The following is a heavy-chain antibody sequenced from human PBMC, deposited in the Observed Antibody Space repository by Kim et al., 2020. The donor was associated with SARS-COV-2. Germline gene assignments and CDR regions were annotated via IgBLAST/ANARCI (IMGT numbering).Heavy chain of an antibody. CDR2: INHSGST. V-gene: IGHV4-34*01. CDR1: GGSFSGYY. Sequence: SETLSLTCAVYGGSFSGYYWSWIRQPPGKGLEWIGEINHSGSTNYNPSLKSRVTISVDTSKNQFSLKLSSVTAADTAVYYCARGGEPAAMQVGYYGKDV. J-gene: IGHJ6*01. D-gene: IGHD2-2*01. CDR3: ARGGEPAAMQVGYYGKDV.